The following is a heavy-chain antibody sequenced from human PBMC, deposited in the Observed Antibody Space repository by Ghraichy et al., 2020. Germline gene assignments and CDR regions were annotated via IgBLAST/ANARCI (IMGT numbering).Heavy chain of an antibody. CDR3: ARGGLAARPSAMDY. CDR1: GFTFSSYS. V-gene: IGHV3-21*01. D-gene: IGHD6-6*01. CDR2: ISSSSSYI. J-gene: IGHJ4*02. Sequence: GESLNISCAASGFTFSSYSMNWVRQAPGKGLEWVSSISSSSSYIYYADSVKGRFTISRDNAKNSLYLQMNSLRAEDTAVYYCARGGLAARPSAMDYWGQGTLVTVSS.